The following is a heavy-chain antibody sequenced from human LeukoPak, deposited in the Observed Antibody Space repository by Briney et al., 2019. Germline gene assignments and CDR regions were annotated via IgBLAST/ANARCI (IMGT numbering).Heavy chain of an antibody. Sequence: ASVKVSCKASGGTFSSYAISWVRQAPGQGLEWMGWISAYNGNTNYAQKLQGRVTMTTDTSTSTAYMELRSLRSDDTAVYYCARDLRIAVAGFNYFDYWGQGTLVTVSS. CDR3: ARDLRIAVAGFNYFDY. J-gene: IGHJ4*02. CDR1: GGTFSSYA. V-gene: IGHV1-18*01. CDR2: ISAYNGNT. D-gene: IGHD6-19*01.